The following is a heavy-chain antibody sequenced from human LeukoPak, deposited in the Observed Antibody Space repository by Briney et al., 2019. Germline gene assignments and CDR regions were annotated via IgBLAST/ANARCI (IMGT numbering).Heavy chain of an antibody. CDR2: SSTYNGDT. Sequence: GASVKVSCKASGYTFTSYSISWVRQAPGQGLEWIGWSSTYNGDTNYAQHPQGRVAMTTDTSTNTAYMELRSLTSDDSAVYYCARDHYWGQGTLVTVSS. CDR1: GYTFTSYS. V-gene: IGHV1-18*01. CDR3: ARDHY. J-gene: IGHJ4*02.